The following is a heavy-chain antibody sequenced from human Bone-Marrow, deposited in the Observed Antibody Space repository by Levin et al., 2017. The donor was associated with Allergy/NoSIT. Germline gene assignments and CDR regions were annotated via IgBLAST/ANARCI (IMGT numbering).Heavy chain of an antibody. V-gene: IGHV3-7*01. CDR2: IREDENEI. CDR3: VRDTDYGGNFDL. Sequence: PGESLKISCVASGFTFNNYWMAWVRQAPGKGLEWVANIREDENEIYYVDSVEGRFTISRDNAKNSLFLQMTGLRAEDTAIYYCVRDTDYGGNFDLWGQGTLVTVSS. D-gene: IGHD4-23*01. CDR1: GFTFNNYW. J-gene: IGHJ4*02.